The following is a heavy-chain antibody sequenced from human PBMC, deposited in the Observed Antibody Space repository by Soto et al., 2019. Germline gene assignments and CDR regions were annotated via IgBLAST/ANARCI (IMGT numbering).Heavy chain of an antibody. J-gene: IGHJ4*02. Sequence: PGGSLRLSCAASGFTFSSYWMSWVRQAPGKGLEWVANIKQDGSEKYYVDSVKGRFTISRDNAKNSLYLQMNSLRAEDTAVYYCAREAYSSSWSDYFDYWGQGTLVTVSS. V-gene: IGHV3-7*05. CDR2: IKQDGSEK. D-gene: IGHD6-13*01. CDR3: AREAYSSSWSDYFDY. CDR1: GFTFSSYW.